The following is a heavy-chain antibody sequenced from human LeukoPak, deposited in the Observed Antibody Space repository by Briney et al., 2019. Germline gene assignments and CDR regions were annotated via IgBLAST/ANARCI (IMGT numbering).Heavy chain of an antibody. Sequence: GGSLRLSCAASGFSVSSNYMSWVRQAPGKGLEWVSVIYSGGITYYADSVKGRFTISRDNSKNTLYLQMNSLRSEDTAVYYCARDNSVEDTAWWFDPWGQGTLVTVSS. V-gene: IGHV3-53*05. CDR1: GFSVSSNY. CDR2: IYSGGIT. CDR3: ARDNSVEDTAWWFDP. J-gene: IGHJ5*02. D-gene: IGHD4-23*01.